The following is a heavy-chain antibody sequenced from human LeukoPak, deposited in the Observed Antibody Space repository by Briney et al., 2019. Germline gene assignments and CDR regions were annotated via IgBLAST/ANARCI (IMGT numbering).Heavy chain of an antibody. CDR3: ARDKGTVAGTYYYCGMDV. CDR1: GYTFTSYY. J-gene: IGHJ6*02. Sequence: ASVPVSFKASGYTFTSYYAHWVRQAPGQGLEWMGIINPSGGSTSYAQKFQGRVTMTRDTSTSTVYMELRSLRSEDTAVYYCARDKGTVAGTYYYCGMDVWGQGATPTLSS. D-gene: IGHD6-19*01. CDR2: INPSGGST. V-gene: IGHV1-46*01.